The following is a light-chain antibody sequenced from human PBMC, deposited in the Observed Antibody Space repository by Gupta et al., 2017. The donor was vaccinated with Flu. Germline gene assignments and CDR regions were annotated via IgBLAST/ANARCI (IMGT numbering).Light chain of an antibody. J-gene: IGKJ2*01. CDR1: RSILWSSNNENY. Sequence: DIVMTQSPDSLAVSLGERATVNCRSSRSILWSSNNENYLAWYQQKPGQPPKLLISWASTREFGVPDRFSGSGSGTDFTLTISSLQAEDVAVYYCHQYYSPPYTFDQGTKLEIK. CDR2: WAS. V-gene: IGKV4-1*01. CDR3: HQYYSPPYT.